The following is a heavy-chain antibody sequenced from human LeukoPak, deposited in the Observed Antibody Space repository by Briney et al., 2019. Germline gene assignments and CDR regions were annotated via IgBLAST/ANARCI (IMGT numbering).Heavy chain of an antibody. CDR2: VYYTGST. D-gene: IGHD5-12*01. CDR1: GFTFSSYW. Sequence: PGGSLRLSCAASGFTFSSYWMSWIRQPPGKGLEWIGYVYYTGSTNYNPSLKSRVTISVDTSKNQFSLKLSSVTAADTAVYYCARVYGSGYDFRGAFDIWGQGTMVTVSS. J-gene: IGHJ3*02. V-gene: IGHV4-59*01. CDR3: ARVYGSGYDFRGAFDI.